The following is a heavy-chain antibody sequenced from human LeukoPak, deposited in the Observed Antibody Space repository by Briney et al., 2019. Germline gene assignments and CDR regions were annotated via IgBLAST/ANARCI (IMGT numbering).Heavy chain of an antibody. Sequence: GGSLRLSCTASGFTFSSHAMTWVRHPPGKGLEWVSGISSGGNTQYTDSVKGRFTVSRDNSKNTLHLQMDSLRAEDTAIYYCTKDRRQWVVPYFDSWGQGTVVTVSS. CDR3: TKDRRQWVVPYFDS. V-gene: IGHV3-23*01. J-gene: IGHJ4*02. CDR1: GFTFSSHA. CDR2: ISSGGNT. D-gene: IGHD6-19*01.